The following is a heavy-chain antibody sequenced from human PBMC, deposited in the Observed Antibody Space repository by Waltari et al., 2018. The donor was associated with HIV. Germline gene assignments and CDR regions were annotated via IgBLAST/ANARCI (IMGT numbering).Heavy chain of an antibody. D-gene: IGHD4-4*01. CDR1: GYSFTSYS. V-gene: IGHV1-18*01. CDR2: ISANNGNT. J-gene: IGHJ4*02. Sequence: QVQLVQSGAEVKKPGASVKISCKASGYSFTSYSFSWVRQAPGQGLEWMGWISANNGNTKYLQKFQDRVTMTTDTYTSTAYMELRSLTSVDTAVYYCARGEGHDYNPRARYFENWGQGTLVTVSS. CDR3: ARGEGHDYNPRARYFEN.